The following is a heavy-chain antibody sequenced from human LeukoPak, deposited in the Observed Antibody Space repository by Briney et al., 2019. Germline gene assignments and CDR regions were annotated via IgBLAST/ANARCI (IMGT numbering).Heavy chain of an antibody. V-gene: IGHV3-48*02. J-gene: IGHJ4*02. CDR2: ISSSSSTI. Sequence: GGSLRLSCAASGFTFSSYSMNWVRQAPGKGLELVSYISSSSSTIYYADSVKGRFTISRDNAKNSLYLQMNSLRDEDTAVYYCARDSMVRGVIITFDYWGQGTLVTVSS. D-gene: IGHD3-10*01. CDR1: GFTFSSYS. CDR3: ARDSMVRGVIITFDY.